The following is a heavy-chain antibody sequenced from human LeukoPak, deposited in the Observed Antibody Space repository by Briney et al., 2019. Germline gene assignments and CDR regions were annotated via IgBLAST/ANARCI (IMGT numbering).Heavy chain of an antibody. CDR3: AKDMGRITITVPKDAFDI. CDR1: GFALNTYA. D-gene: IGHD1-14*01. CDR2: LSAKGVST. V-gene: IGHV3-23*01. Sequence: GGSLRLSCAASGFALNTYAMSGVRQAPGKGLEWVSALSAKGVSTYYAYSVKGRFTISRDNSRNTLYLQMSSLRAEDTGVYYCAKDMGRITITVPKDAFDIWGQGTMVTVSS. J-gene: IGHJ3*02.